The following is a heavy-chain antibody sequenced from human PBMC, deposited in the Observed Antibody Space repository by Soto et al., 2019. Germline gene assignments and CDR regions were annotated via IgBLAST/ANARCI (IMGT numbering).Heavy chain of an antibody. Sequence: GGSLRLSCAASGFTFSSYGMHWVRQAPGKGLEWVAVISYDGSNKYYADSVKGRFTISRDNSKNTLYLQMNSLRAEDTAVYYCAKDQLHSGDGALDIWGQGTMVTVSS. CDR2: ISYDGSNK. D-gene: IGHD1-26*01. V-gene: IGHV3-30*18. CDR1: GFTFSSYG. CDR3: AKDQLHSGDGALDI. J-gene: IGHJ3*02.